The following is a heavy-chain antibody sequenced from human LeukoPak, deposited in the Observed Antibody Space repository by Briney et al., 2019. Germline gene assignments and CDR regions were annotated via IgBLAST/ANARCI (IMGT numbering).Heavy chain of an antibody. D-gene: IGHD6-19*01. CDR3: ARAGSGWYVDY. Sequence: GGSLRLSCAASGFTFSSYWMSWVRQAPGKGLGWVANIKQDGSEKYYVDSVKGRFTISRDNAKNSLYLQMNSLRAGDTAVYYCARAGSGWYVDYWGQGTLVTVSS. CDR1: GFTFSSYW. CDR2: IKQDGSEK. J-gene: IGHJ4*02. V-gene: IGHV3-7*01.